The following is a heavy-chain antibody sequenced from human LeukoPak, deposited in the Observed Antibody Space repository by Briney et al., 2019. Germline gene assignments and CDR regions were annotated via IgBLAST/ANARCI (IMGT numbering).Heavy chain of an antibody. D-gene: IGHD2-8*01. J-gene: IGHJ4*02. Sequence: PSETLSLTCTVSGGSISSSSHCWGWVRQPPGKGLEWIGSIYYSGSTYYNPSLKSRVTISVDTSKNQLSLKLSSVTAADTAVYYCARVGYTGTKYYFDYWGQGTLVTVSS. V-gene: IGHV4-39*07. CDR1: GGSISSSSHC. CDR2: IYYSGST. CDR3: ARVGYTGTKYYFDY.